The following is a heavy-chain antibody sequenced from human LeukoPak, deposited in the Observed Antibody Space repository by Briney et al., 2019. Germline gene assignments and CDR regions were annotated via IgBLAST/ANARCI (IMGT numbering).Heavy chain of an antibody. J-gene: IGHJ5*02. Sequence: SETLSLTCTVSGGSINDYYWTWIRQAPGKGLEWIGYISNSGTTDYDPSLKSRVTMSVDTSNNEFSLRLTSVTAADTAMYYCARVVRGAVTSNCFDPWGQGTLVTVSS. CDR2: ISNSGTT. D-gene: IGHD4-17*01. CDR1: GGSINDYY. V-gene: IGHV4-59*01. CDR3: ARVVRGAVTSNCFDP.